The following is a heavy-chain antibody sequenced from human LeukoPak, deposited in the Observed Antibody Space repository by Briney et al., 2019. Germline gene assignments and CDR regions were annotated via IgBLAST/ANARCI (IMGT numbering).Heavy chain of an antibody. J-gene: IGHJ3*02. Sequence: GGSLRLSCAASGFSFSSYWMHWVRQAPGKGLVWVSYINSDGSSTTYADSAKGRFTISRDNAKNTLFLQMNSLRVDDTAIYYCTRDSSLPGIWGQGTMVTVSS. D-gene: IGHD3-16*02. CDR1: GFSFSSYW. V-gene: IGHV3-74*01. CDR2: INSDGSST. CDR3: TRDSSLPGI.